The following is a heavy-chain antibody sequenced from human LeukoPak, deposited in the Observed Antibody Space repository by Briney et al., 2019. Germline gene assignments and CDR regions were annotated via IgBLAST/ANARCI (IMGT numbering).Heavy chain of an antibody. V-gene: IGHV3-48*03. D-gene: IGHD6-6*01. CDR1: GFTFSSCE. J-gene: IGHJ4*02. CDR3: AREARNIAARLDY. Sequence: PGGSLRLSCAASGFTFSSCEMNWVRQAPGKGLEWVSYISSSGNAIYYADSVKGRFTISRDNAKNSLFLQMESLRAEDTAVYYCAREARNIAARLDYWGQGTLVTVPS. CDR2: ISSSGNAI.